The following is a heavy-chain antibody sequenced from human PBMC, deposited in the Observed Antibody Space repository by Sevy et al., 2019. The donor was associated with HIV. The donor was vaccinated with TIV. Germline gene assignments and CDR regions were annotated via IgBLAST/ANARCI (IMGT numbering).Heavy chain of an antibody. CDR3: STDDLMSY. CDR2: IKSITDGGAA. J-gene: IGHJ4*02. Sequence: GGSLRLSCTASGFDFPNACMNWVRQVPGKGLEWVGHIKSITDGGAADYAAPVKGRFTISRHDSKNTLYLQMNSLKVEDTAVYFCSTDDLMSYWGRGTLVTVSS. V-gene: IGHV3-15*07. CDR1: GFDFPNAC.